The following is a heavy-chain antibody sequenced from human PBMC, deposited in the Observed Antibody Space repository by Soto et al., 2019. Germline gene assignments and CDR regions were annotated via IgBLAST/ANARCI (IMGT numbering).Heavy chain of an antibody. D-gene: IGHD5-18*01. J-gene: IGHJ4*02. CDR2: INRDGSST. Sequence: PXXSLRLYFAASGFIFTRYWMHWVLQAPGKGLVWVSRINRDGSSTDYADSVKGRFTISRDNAKNTLYLQMNSLRAEHTAVYYCSRVPYRAQLSLGYFDYWGQGTLVTVSS. CDR1: GFIFTRYW. CDR3: SRVPYRAQLSLGYFDY. V-gene: IGHV3-74*01.